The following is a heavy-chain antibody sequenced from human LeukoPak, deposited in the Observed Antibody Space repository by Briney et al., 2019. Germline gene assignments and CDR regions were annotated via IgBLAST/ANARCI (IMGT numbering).Heavy chain of an antibody. Sequence: ASVKVSCKASGYTFISYGISWVRQAPGQGLEWMGWISAYNGNTNYAQKLQGRVTMTTDTSTSTAYMELRSLRSDDTAVYYCARDSEGAAGFDFDYWGQGTLVTVSS. D-gene: IGHD6-13*01. CDR1: GYTFISYG. CDR3: ARDSEGAAGFDFDY. J-gene: IGHJ4*02. CDR2: ISAYNGNT. V-gene: IGHV1-18*01.